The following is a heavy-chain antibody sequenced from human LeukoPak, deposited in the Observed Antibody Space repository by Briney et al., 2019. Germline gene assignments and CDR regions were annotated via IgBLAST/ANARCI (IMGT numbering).Heavy chain of an antibody. D-gene: IGHD6-13*01. J-gene: IGHJ4*02. CDR3: AKAYTSSWTVFDY. CDR1: GFTFSTYA. CDR2: ISYHGTNK. Sequence: PGGSLRLSCAASGFTFSTYAMHWVRQAPGKGLEWVAIISYHGTNKYYADSVKGRFTISRDNSKNTLYLQMNSLRAEDTALYYCAKAYTSSWTVFDYWGQGTLVTVSS. V-gene: IGHV3-30-3*01.